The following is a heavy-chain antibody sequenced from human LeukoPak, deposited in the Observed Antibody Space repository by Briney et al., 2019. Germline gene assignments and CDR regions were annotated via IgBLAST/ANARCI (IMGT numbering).Heavy chain of an antibody. J-gene: IGHJ4*02. CDR3: VGNDYPKEVHYYFDY. V-gene: IGHV4-30-4*01. CDR1: GDSLSIGGFY. Sequence: QVQLQESGPGQVKTSETLSLRCTVSGDSLSIGGFYWTWIRQRPGEGREWMGNIYWSGSNDYNPSLKSRVTISVDTSKNQFSLKLSSVTAADTAVYYCVGNDYPKEVHYYFDYWGQGTLVTVSS. D-gene: IGHD1-1*01. CDR2: IYWSGSN.